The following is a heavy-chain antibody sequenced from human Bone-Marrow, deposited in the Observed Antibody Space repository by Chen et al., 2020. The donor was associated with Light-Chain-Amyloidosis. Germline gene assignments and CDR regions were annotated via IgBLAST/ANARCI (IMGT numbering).Heavy chain of an antibody. D-gene: IGHD2-21*01. Sequence: DVKLVESGGGLVKPGGSLRLSCAASGFSFSNAWMIWVRQAPGRGREWVGRIKIKTDGGTADYAAPVKGRFTISMDDSKNTVYLQINSLKTEDTAVYYCTGLLSLPSSSSYSPSVLALLGQGTPVTVSS. CDR3: TGLLSLPSSSSYSPSVLAL. CDR1: GFSFSNAW. V-gene: IGHV3-15*01. CDR2: IKIKTDGGTA. J-gene: IGHJ6*02.